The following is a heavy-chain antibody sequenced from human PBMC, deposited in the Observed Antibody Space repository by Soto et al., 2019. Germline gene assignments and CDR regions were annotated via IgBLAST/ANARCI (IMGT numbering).Heavy chain of an antibody. CDR2: IIPILGIA. Sequence: ASVKVSCKASGGTFSSYTISWVRQAPGQGLEWMGRIIPILGIANYAQKFQGRVTITADKSTSTAYMELSSLRSEDTAVYYCARGLEPPTDNYYYYMDVWGKGTTVTVSS. CDR3: ARGLEPPTDNYYYYMDV. J-gene: IGHJ6*03. D-gene: IGHD1-1*01. V-gene: IGHV1-69*02. CDR1: GGTFSSYT.